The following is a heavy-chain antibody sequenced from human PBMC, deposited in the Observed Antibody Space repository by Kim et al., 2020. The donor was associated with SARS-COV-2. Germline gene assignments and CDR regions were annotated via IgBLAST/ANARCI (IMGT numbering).Heavy chain of an antibody. V-gene: IGHV4-39*01. D-gene: IGHD3-22*01. J-gene: IGHJ5*02. CDR2: IYYSGST. CDR1: GGSISSSSYY. Sequence: SETLSLTCTVSGGSISSSSYYWGWIRQPPGKGLEWIGSIYYSGSTYYNPSLKSRVTISVDTSKNQFSLKLSSVTAADTAVYYCARHLTITMIVVVTLPGWFDPWGQGTLVTVPS. CDR3: ARHLTITMIVVVTLPGWFDP.